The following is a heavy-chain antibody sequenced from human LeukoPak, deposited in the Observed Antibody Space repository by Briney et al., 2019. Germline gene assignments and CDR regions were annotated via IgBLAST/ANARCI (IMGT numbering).Heavy chain of an antibody. CDR1: GYSFTSYW. CDR2: IYPGDSDT. J-gene: IGHJ4*02. Sequence: GESLKISCKGSGYSFTSYWIGWVRQVPGKGLEWMGIIYPGDSDTRYSPSFQGQVTISADKSINTVYLHWNSLKASDTAMYYCASFHISGKSYNGLHYWGQGTLVTVSS. CDR3: ASFHISGKSYNGLHY. V-gene: IGHV5-51*01. D-gene: IGHD3-10*01.